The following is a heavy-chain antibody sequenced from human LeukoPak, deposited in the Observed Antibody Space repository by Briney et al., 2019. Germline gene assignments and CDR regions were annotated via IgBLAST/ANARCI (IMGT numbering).Heavy chain of an antibody. CDR3: ARDVVVVPAAGWYYYYYMDV. Sequence: GGSLRLSCAASGFTFSSYWMSWVRQAPGKGLEWVANIKQDGSEKYYVDSVKGRFTISRDNAKNSLYLQMNSLRAEDTAVCYCARDVVVVPAAGWYYYYYMDVWGKGTTVTVSS. D-gene: IGHD2-2*01. CDR2: IKQDGSEK. J-gene: IGHJ6*03. V-gene: IGHV3-7*01. CDR1: GFTFSSYW.